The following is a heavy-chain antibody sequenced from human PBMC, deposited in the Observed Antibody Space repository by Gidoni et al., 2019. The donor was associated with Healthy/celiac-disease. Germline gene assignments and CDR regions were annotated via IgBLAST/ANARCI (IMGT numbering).Heavy chain of an antibody. Sequence: VQLVESGGGLVQPGGSLRLSCAASGFTFSRFSLNWVRQAPGKGLEWVSYISSSSTIYDADAVKGRFTISRDNAKNSLYLQMNSLRDEDTAVYYCAREAPTYYYDSSGYSEIDYWGQGTLVTVSS. D-gene: IGHD3-22*01. CDR2: ISSSSTI. CDR3: AREAPTYYYDSSGYSEIDY. J-gene: IGHJ4*02. V-gene: IGHV3-48*02. CDR1: GFTFSRFS.